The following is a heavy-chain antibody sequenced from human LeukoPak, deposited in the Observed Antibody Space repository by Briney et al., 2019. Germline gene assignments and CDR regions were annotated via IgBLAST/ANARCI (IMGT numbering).Heavy chain of an antibody. Sequence: RRASVKVSCKAFGYTFTSYYMQWVRQAPGQGLEWMGIINPSGGSTSYAQKFQGRVTMTRDTSTSTAYMELSRLKSDDTAVYYCARGYNYGHDYWGQGTLVTVSS. CDR1: GYTFTSYY. V-gene: IGHV1-46*01. D-gene: IGHD5-18*01. J-gene: IGHJ4*02. CDR2: INPSGGST. CDR3: ARGYNYGHDY.